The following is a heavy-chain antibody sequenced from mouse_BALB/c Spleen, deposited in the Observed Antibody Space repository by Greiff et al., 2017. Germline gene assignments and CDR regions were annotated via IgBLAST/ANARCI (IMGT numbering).Heavy chain of an antibody. CDR1: GFTFSSYT. V-gene: IGHV5-6-4*01. J-gene: IGHJ4*01. Sequence: EVQLVESGGGLVKPGGSLKLSCAASGFTFSSYTMSWVRQTPEKRLEWVATISSGGSYTYYPDSVKGRFTISRDNAKNTLYLQMSSLKSEDTAMYYCTRVLDGYYYAMDYWGQGTSVTVSS. D-gene: IGHD2-3*01. CDR3: TRVLDGYYYAMDY. CDR2: ISSGGSYT.